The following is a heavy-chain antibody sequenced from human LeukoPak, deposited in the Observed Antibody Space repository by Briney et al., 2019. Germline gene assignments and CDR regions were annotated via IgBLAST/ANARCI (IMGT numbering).Heavy chain of an antibody. CDR2: IYHSGST. Sequence: KPSETLSLTCAVSGYSISSGYYWGWIRQPPGKGLVWIGSIYHSGSTYYNPPLKSRVTISVDTSKNQFSLKLSSVTAADTAVYYCARGEVVVVPAAIRFDPWGQGTLVTVSS. CDR1: GYSISSGYY. D-gene: IGHD2-2*01. CDR3: ARGEVVVVPAAIRFDP. J-gene: IGHJ5*02. V-gene: IGHV4-38-2*01.